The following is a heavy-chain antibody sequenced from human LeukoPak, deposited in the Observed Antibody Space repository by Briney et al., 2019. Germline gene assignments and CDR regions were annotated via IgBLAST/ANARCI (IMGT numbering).Heavy chain of an antibody. Sequence: PGGSLRLSCAASGFTFNNYWMSWVRQAPGKGLEWVANIKQDGSEKFFVDSMRGRFTISRDNAKNSLYLQVNSLRAEDTAVYYCARIGYSSSAFGYWGQGTLVTVSS. J-gene: IGHJ4*02. CDR1: GFTFNNYW. CDR3: ARIGYSSSAFGY. CDR2: IKQDGSEK. D-gene: IGHD6-6*01. V-gene: IGHV3-7*01.